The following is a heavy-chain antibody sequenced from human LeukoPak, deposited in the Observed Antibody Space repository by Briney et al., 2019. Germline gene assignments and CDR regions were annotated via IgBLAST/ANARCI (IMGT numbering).Heavy chain of an antibody. Sequence: SETLSLTCAVYGGSFSGYYWSWIRQPPGKGLEWIGEINHSGSTNYNPSPKSRVTISVDTSKNQFSLKLSSVTAADTAVYYCARAIVATTEYYFDYWGQGTLVTVSS. CDR3: ARAIVATTEYYFDY. V-gene: IGHV4-34*01. D-gene: IGHD5-12*01. J-gene: IGHJ4*02. CDR2: INHSGST. CDR1: GGSFSGYY.